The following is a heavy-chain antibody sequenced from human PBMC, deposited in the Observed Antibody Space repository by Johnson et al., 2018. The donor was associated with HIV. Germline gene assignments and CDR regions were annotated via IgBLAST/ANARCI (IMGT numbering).Heavy chain of an antibody. Sequence: VQLVESGGGLVQPGRSLRLSCAAAAFTFDNYAMHWVRQAPGKGQEWVSGISWNSYSVAYADSVQGRFTISRDNAKNSLYLQMNSLRAEDTAVSYCASCITPDAFDIWGQGTMVTVSS. CDR3: ASCITPDAFDI. D-gene: IGHD3-10*01. V-gene: IGHV3-9*01. J-gene: IGHJ3*02. CDR2: ISWNSYSV. CDR1: AFTFDNYA.